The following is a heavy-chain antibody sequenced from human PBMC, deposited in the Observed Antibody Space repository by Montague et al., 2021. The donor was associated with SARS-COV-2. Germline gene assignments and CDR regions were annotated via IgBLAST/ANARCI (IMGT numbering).Heavy chain of an antibody. CDR3: ARGWGGTYSDDAFDI. J-gene: IGHJ3*02. Sequence: TLSPTCSVSGGSIRSGGYSWSWIRQPPGKGLEWIGYFYHSGSIYYNPSLKSRVTISVDRSKNHFSLKLTSVTAADTAVYYCARGWGGTYSDDAFDIWGQGTMVTVSS. D-gene: IGHD1-26*01. CDR2: FYHSGSI. CDR1: GGSIRSGGYS. V-gene: IGHV4-30-2*01.